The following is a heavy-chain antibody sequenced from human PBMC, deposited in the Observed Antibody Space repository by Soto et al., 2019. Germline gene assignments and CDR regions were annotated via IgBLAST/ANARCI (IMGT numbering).Heavy chain of an antibody. CDR3: ARDGGYCSSTSCNPFDN. CDR2: INAGNGNT. CDR1: GYTFTSYA. J-gene: IGHJ4*02. Sequence: ASVKVSCKASGYTFTSYAMHWVRQAPGQRLEWMGWINAGNGNTKYSQKFQGRVTITRDTSASTAYMELSSLRSEDTAVYYCARDGGYCSSTSCNPFDNWGQGTLVTVSS. V-gene: IGHV1-3*01. D-gene: IGHD2-2*01.